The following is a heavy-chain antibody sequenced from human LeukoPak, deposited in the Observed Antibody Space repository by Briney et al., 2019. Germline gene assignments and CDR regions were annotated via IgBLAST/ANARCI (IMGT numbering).Heavy chain of an antibody. Sequence: SETLSLTCTVSGGSISNGGYYWGWIRQPPGKGLEWIGSIYYNGNTYYNPSLKSRVSISVDTSKNKFSLKLSSVTAADTAVYYCARHCSGGSCYSSLDSWGQGTLVTVSS. J-gene: IGHJ4*02. D-gene: IGHD2-15*01. CDR3: ARHCSGGSCYSSLDS. CDR1: GGSISNGGYY. V-gene: IGHV4-39*01. CDR2: IYYNGNT.